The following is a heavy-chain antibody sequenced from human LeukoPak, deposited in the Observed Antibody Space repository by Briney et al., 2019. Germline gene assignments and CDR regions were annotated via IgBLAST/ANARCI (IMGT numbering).Heavy chain of an antibody. CDR3: ARPGYSYGYAFAFDI. CDR1: GFTFSSYS. CDR2: ISSSSSYI. Sequence: GGSLRLSCAASGFTFSSYSMNWVRQAPGKGLEWVSSISSSSSYIYYADSVKGRFTISRDNAKNSLYLQMNSLRAEDTAVNYCARPGYSYGYAFAFDIWGQGTMVTVSS. V-gene: IGHV3-21*01. D-gene: IGHD5-18*01. J-gene: IGHJ3*02.